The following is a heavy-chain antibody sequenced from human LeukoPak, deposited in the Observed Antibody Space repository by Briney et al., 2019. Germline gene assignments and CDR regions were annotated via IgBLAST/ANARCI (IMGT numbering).Heavy chain of an antibody. CDR2: ISSSSSYI. Sequence: PGGSLRLSCAASGFTFSSYSMNWVRQAPGKGLEWVSSISSSSSYIYYTHSVKGRFTISRDNAKNSLYLQMNSLRAEDTAVYYCARAGGGGDELLRFGESPAYFDYWGQGTLVTVSS. V-gene: IGHV3-21*01. CDR1: GFTFSSYS. D-gene: IGHD3-10*01. CDR3: ARAGGGGDELLRFGESPAYFDY. J-gene: IGHJ4*02.